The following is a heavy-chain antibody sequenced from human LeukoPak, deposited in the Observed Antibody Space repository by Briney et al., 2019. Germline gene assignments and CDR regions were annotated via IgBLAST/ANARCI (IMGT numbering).Heavy chain of an antibody. V-gene: IGHV1-46*01. CDR2: INPSGGST. D-gene: IGHD4-17*01. J-gene: IGHJ4*02. CDR3: ARGGYGDRIDY. Sequence: GASVKVSCKASGYTFIRYYMHWVRQAPGQGLEWMGIINPSGGSTSYAQKFQGRVTMTRDTSTSTVYMELSRLRSEDTAVYYCARGGYGDRIDYWGQGTLVSFSS. CDR1: GYTFIRYY.